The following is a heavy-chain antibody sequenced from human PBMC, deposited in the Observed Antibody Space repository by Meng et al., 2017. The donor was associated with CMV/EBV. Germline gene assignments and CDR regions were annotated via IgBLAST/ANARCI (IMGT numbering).Heavy chain of an antibody. J-gene: IGHJ4*02. D-gene: IGHD4-17*01. CDR1: GGSISSYY. Sequence: QVHLRDRGPGPVHPSGHLSLTCPVSGGSISSYYWSWIRQPAGKGLEWIVRIYTSGSTNYNPSLKSRVTMSVDTSKNQFSLKLSSVTVADTAVYYCARGPEVDYGDYVGLDYWGQGTLVTVSS. V-gene: IGHV4-4*07. CDR3: ARGPEVDYGDYVGLDY. CDR2: IYTSGST.